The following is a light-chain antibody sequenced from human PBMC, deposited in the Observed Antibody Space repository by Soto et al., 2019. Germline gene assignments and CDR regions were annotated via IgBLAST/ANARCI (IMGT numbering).Light chain of an antibody. CDR2: AAS. V-gene: IGKV1-27*01. Sequence: DIQMTQSPSSLSASVGDRVTITCRASQGISNYFAWYQQKPGKDPKLLIYAASTLQSGVPSRFSGSGSGTDFTLTISSLQPEDVATYYCQRYNSAPWTLDQGTKVEIK. CDR3: QRYNSAPWT. J-gene: IGKJ1*01. CDR1: QGISNY.